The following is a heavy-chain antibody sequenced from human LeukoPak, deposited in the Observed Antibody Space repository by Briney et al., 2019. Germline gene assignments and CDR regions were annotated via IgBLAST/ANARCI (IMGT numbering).Heavy chain of an antibody. CDR3: ARDHNDAFDI. CDR2: IKQDGSDK. J-gene: IGHJ3*02. Sequence: PGGSLRLSCAASGFTFSSYAMSWVRQAPGKGLEWVANIKQDGSDKYYVDSVKGRFTISRDNAKNSVYLQMNSLRAEDTAVYYCARDHNDAFDIWGQGTMVTVSS. V-gene: IGHV3-7*05. CDR1: GFTFSSYA.